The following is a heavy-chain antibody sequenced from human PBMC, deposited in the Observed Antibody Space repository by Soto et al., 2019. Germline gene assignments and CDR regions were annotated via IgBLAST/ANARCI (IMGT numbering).Heavy chain of an antibody. V-gene: IGHV3-48*03. CDR2: ISSSGSTI. CDR3: ARDPHDYGGNPEGFDY. J-gene: IGHJ4*02. CDR1: GFTFSSYE. D-gene: IGHD4-17*01. Sequence: GGSLRLPCAASGFTFSSYEMNWVRQAPGKGLEWVSYISSSGSTIYYADSVKGRFTISRDNAKNSLYLQMNSLRAEDTAVYYCARDPHDYGGNPEGFDYWGQGTLVTVSS.